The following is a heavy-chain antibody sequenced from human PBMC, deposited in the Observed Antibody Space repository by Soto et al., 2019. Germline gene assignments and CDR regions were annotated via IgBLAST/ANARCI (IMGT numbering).Heavy chain of an antibody. Sequence: EESLKISCKGSGYSFTSYWIGWVRQMPGKGLEWMGIIYPGDSDTRYSPSFQGQVTISADKSISTAYLQWSSLKASDTAMYYCASLNYYDSSGYGPDAFDIWGQGTMVTV. CDR1: GYSFTSYW. D-gene: IGHD3-22*01. J-gene: IGHJ3*02. CDR2: IYPGDSDT. V-gene: IGHV5-51*01. CDR3: ASLNYYDSSGYGPDAFDI.